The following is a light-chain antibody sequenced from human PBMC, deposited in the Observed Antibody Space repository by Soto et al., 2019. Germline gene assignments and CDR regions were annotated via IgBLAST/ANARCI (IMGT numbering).Light chain of an antibody. CDR1: QTISSW. CDR3: QQYNNWPPIT. J-gene: IGKJ5*01. Sequence: DIQMTQSPSSLSASVGDRVTITCRASQTISSWLAWYQQKPGKAPKLLIYKASSLESGVPSRLSGSGSGTEFTLTISSLQSEDFAVYYCQQYNNWPPITFGQGTRLEI. CDR2: KAS. V-gene: IGKV1-5*03.